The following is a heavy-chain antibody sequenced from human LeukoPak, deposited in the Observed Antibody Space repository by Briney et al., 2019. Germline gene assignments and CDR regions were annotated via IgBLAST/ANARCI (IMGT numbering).Heavy chain of an antibody. J-gene: IGHJ4*02. CDR2: IYHSGST. Sequence: SETLSLTCAVSGGSISSGGYSGSWIRQPPGKGLEWIGYIYHSGSTYYNPSLKSRVTISVDRSKNQFSLKLSSVTAADTAVYYCARGNDYGDYVGFGAFDYWGQGTLVTVSS. CDR1: GGSISSGGYS. V-gene: IGHV4-30-2*01. D-gene: IGHD4-17*01. CDR3: ARGNDYGDYVGFGAFDY.